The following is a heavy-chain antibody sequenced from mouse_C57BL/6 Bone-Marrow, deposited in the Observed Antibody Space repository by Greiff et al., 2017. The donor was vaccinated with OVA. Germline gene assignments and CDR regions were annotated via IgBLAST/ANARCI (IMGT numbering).Heavy chain of an antibody. J-gene: IGHJ2*01. CDR3: TTEGSMYYFDY. D-gene: IGHD1-1*01. CDR1: GFNIKDDY. CDR2: IDPENGAT. Sequence: VQLQQSGAELVRPGASVKLSCTASGFNIKDDYMHWVKQRPEQGLEWIGWIDPENGATEYASTFQGKATITADTSSNTAYLQLSSLTSEDTAVYYCTTEGSMYYFDYWGQGTTLTVSS. V-gene: IGHV14-4*01.